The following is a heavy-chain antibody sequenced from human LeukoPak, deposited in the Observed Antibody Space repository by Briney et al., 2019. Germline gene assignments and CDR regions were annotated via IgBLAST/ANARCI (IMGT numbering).Heavy chain of an antibody. Sequence: PGGSLRLSCAASRFTFSNSAMSWVRQAPGKGLEWVSTISGSGGSTYYADSVKGRFTISRDKSKNTVYLQMNSLRAEDTAVYYCAKDSGGCSGGSCYYYWGQGTLVTVSS. CDR2: ISGSGGST. V-gene: IGHV3-23*01. D-gene: IGHD2-15*01. J-gene: IGHJ4*02. CDR1: RFTFSNSA. CDR3: AKDSGGCSGGSCYYY.